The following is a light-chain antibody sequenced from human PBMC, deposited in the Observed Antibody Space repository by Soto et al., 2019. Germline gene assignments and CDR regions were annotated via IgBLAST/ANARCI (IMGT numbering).Light chain of an antibody. Sequence: EIVLTQSPATLSLSPGERATLSCRASQSVSSYLAWYQQKPGQAPRLLIYDVSNRATGIPARFSGSGSGTDFTLTISSLEPEDFAVYYCQQRSNWPRGITFGQGTRLEIK. CDR2: DVS. J-gene: IGKJ5*01. CDR1: QSVSSY. CDR3: QQRSNWPRGIT. V-gene: IGKV3-11*01.